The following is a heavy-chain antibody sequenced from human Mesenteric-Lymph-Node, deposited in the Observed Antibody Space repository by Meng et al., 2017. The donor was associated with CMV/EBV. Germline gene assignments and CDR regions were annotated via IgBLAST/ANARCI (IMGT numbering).Heavy chain of an antibody. CDR1: GFTFSSYW. CDR3: ATTPKSPEYYYYGMDV. Sequence: GESLKISCAASGFTFSSYWMHWVRQAPGKGLVWVSRINSDGSSTSYADSVKGRFTISRDNAKNTLYLQMNSLRAEDTAVYYCATTPKSPEYYYYGMDVWGQGTTVTVSS. J-gene: IGHJ6*02. CDR2: INSDGSST. D-gene: IGHD1-1*01. V-gene: IGHV3-74*01.